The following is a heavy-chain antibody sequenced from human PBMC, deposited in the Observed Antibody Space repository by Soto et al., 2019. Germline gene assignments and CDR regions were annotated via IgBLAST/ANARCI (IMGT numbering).Heavy chain of an antibody. Sequence: GGSLRLSCAASGFTFSNSAMTWVRQALGKGTEWVSSIGRTNNTHYADSVKGRFAFSRDNPQNTLYLQMNSLTAEATAVYFCAKVHAYSYRTDHWGQGTLVTVSS. V-gene: IGHV3-23*01. CDR1: GFTFSNSA. CDR2: IGRTNNT. CDR3: AKVHAYSYRTDH. D-gene: IGHD3-16*02. J-gene: IGHJ4*02.